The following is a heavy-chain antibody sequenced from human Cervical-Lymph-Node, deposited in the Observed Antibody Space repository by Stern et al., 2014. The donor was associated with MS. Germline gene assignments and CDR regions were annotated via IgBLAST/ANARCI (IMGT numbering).Heavy chain of an antibody. CDR1: GDSINSGGHY. CDR3: ASRWSGTYYGQNWFDP. D-gene: IGHD1-26*01. CDR2: IYNSGAT. J-gene: IGHJ5*02. Sequence: AHLVESGPGLVKPSQTLSLTCTVSGDSINSGGHYWSWIRQRPGKGLEWIGYIYNSGATFYSPSLKGRVTISLDTSKNQFSLTLSSVTAADTAIYYCASRWSGTYYGQNWFDPWGQGILVTVSS. V-gene: IGHV4-31*03.